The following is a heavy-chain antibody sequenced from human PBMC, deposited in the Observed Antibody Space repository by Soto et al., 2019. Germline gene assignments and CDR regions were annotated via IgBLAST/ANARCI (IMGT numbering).Heavy chain of an antibody. CDR3: ARHGPPTTEPLPIVVVPAAIAGTIRYGMDV. D-gene: IGHD2-2*02. CDR1: GYSFTSYW. V-gene: IGHV5-10-1*01. J-gene: IGHJ6*02. Sequence: PGESLKISCKGSGYSFTSYWISWVRQMPGKSLEWKGRIDPSDSYTNYSPSFQGHVTISADKSISTAYLQLSSLKASDTAMYYCARHGPPTTEPLPIVVVPAAIAGTIRYGMDVWGQGTTVTVSS. CDR2: IDPSDSYT.